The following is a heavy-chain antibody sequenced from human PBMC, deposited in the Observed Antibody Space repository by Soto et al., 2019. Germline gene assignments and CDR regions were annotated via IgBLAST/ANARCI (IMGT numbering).Heavy chain of an antibody. CDR3: ARGGADSAGSSFGRRMDV. J-gene: IGHJ6*02. CDR2: ISVIGAM. D-gene: IGHD3-3*01. Sequence: QVQLQESGPGLVKPSETLSLLCFVSGEAVGSGQSYWNWVRQAPGKGLEWIGPISVIGAMKNSASVKSRVTMSADWSNNHITLTLTSVTAADSATYCSARGGADSAGSSFGRRMDVWGQGTTVTVAS. CDR1: GEAVGSGQSY. V-gene: IGHV4-61*03.